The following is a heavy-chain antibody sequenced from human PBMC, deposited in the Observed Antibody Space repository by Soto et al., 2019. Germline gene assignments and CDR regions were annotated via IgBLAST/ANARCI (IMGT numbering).Heavy chain of an antibody. Sequence: ASVKVSCKASGYTFTSYGISWVRQAPGQGLEWMGWISAYNGNANYAQKLQGRVTMTTDTSTSTAYMELRSLRSDDTAVYYCARDSLLLGRGDYWGQGTLVTVSS. CDR1: GYTFTSYG. V-gene: IGHV1-18*01. CDR2: ISAYNGNA. CDR3: ARDSLLLGRGDY. D-gene: IGHD3-22*01. J-gene: IGHJ4*02.